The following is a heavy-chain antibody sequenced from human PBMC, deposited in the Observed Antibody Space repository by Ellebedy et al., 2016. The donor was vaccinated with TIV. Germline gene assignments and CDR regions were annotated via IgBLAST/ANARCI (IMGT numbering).Heavy chain of an antibody. J-gene: IGHJ4*02. Sequence: GESLKISCVASGFTFSDYYMSWIRQAPGQGLEWVSTISTSSSYTKCADSVKGRFTVSRDDAKNSLYLHMNSLKAEDTAVYYCVRTGRPWFDYWGQGTLVTVSS. CDR1: GFTFSDYY. V-gene: IGHV3-11*06. CDR3: VRTGRPWFDY. D-gene: IGHD2-8*02. CDR2: ISTSSSYT.